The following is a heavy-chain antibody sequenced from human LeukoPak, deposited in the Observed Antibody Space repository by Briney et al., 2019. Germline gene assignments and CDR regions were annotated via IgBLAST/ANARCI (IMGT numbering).Heavy chain of an antibody. CDR3: ARFGYCSSTSCYSFDY. V-gene: IGHV4-34*01. CDR2: INHSGST. J-gene: IGHJ4*02. Sequence: SETLSLTCTVSGSSISSYYWSWIRQPPGKGLEWIGEINHSGSTNYNPSLKSRVTISVDTSKNQFSLKLSSVTAADTAVYYCARFGYCSSTSCYSFDYWGQGTLVTVSS. CDR1: GSSISSYY. D-gene: IGHD2-2*01.